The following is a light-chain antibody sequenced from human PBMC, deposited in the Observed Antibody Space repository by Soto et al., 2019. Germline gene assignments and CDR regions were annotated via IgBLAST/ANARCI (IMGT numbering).Light chain of an antibody. CDR1: QSVSSSY. V-gene: IGKV3-20*01. CDR2: GAS. Sequence: EIVLTQSPGTLSLSPGERSTLSCISSQSVSSSYLAWYQQKPGQAPRLLISGASSWATGIPDRFSGSGSATDFTLTISRLEPEDFALYYCRQYGSSPITFGQGTRLEIK. CDR3: RQYGSSPIT. J-gene: IGKJ5*01.